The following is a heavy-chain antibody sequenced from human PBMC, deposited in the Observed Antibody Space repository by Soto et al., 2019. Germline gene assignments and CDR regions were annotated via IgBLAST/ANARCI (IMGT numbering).Heavy chain of an antibody. CDR2: IWYDGSNK. V-gene: IGHV3-33*01. D-gene: IGHD3-10*01. Sequence: GGSLRLSCAASGFTFSSYGMHWVRQAPGKGLGWVAVIWYDGSNKYYADSVKGRFTISRDNSKNTLYLQMNSLRAEDTAVYYCARDRDYYYYGMDVWGQGTTVTVSS. J-gene: IGHJ6*02. CDR1: GFTFSSYG. CDR3: ARDRDYYYYGMDV.